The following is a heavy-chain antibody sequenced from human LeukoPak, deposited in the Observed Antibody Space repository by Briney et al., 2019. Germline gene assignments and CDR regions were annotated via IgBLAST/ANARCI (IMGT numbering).Heavy chain of an antibody. CDR3: ARGPGIAVAPLQH. Sequence: GGPLRLSCTASGFTFSSYSMIWVRQAPGKGLGWVSCISSSGSGNIYYSDSVKGRFTLSRDSAKNSLYLQMNSLRVEDTAVYHCARGPGIAVAPLQHWGQGTLVTVSS. V-gene: IGHV3-21*01. CDR1: GFTFSSYS. D-gene: IGHD6-19*01. J-gene: IGHJ1*01. CDR2: ISSSGSGNI.